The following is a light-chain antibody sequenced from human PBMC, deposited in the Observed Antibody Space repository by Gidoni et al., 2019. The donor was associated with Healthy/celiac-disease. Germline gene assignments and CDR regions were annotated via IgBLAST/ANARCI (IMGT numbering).Light chain of an antibody. J-gene: IGKJ5*01. CDR2: DAS. V-gene: IGKV3-11*01. CDR3: QQRSNWPIT. CDR1: QSVRSY. Sequence: EIVFTQSPATLSLSPGERATLSCRASQSVRSYLACYQQKPGKAPRLLIYDASNRATGIPARFSGSGSGTDFTLTISSLEPEDFAVYYCQQRSNWPITFGQGTRLEIK.